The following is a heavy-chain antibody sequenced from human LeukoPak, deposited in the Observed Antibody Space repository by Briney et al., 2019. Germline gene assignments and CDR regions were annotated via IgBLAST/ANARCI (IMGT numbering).Heavy chain of an antibody. D-gene: IGHD6-13*01. J-gene: IGHJ6*02. CDR1: GYTFTSYG. V-gene: IGHV1-18*01. CDR3: AGSSIAAAAFCYYYGMDV. Sequence: ASVKVSCKASGYTFTSYGISWVRQAPGQGLEWMGWISAYNGNTNYAQKLQGRVTMTTDTSTSTAYMELRSLRSDDTAVYYCAGSSIAAAAFCYYYGMDVWGQGTTVTVSS. CDR2: ISAYNGNT.